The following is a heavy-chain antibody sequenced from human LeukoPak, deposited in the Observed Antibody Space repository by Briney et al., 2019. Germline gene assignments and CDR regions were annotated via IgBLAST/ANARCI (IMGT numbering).Heavy chain of an antibody. V-gene: IGHV1-2*06. CDR3: ARERITMLGGLTFPLFDY. CDR2: INPNGGAT. D-gene: IGHD3-10*01. J-gene: IGHJ4*02. Sequence: GASVKVSCKASGYTFTDYYLHWVRQAPGQGLEWIGRINPNGGATNYAQKFQGRVTMARDTSISTAYMDLGRLRSDEAAVYYCARERITMLGGLTFPLFDYWGQGTLVTVSS. CDR1: GYTFTDYY.